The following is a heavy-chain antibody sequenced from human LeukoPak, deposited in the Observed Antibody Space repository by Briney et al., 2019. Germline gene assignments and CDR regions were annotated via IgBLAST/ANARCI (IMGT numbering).Heavy chain of an antibody. Sequence: PSETLSLTCTVSGGSISSSSYYWGWMRQPPGKGLEWIGSIYYSGSTYYNPSLKSRVTISVDTPKNQFSLKLSSVTAADTAVYYCARDQRDFSYYYYYMDVWGKGTTVTV. CDR1: GGSISSSSYY. V-gene: IGHV4-39*07. J-gene: IGHJ6*03. D-gene: IGHD3-3*01. CDR3: ARDQRDFSYYYYYMDV. CDR2: IYYSGST.